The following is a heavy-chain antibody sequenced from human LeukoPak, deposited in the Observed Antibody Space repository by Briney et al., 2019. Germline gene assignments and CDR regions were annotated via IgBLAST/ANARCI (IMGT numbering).Heavy chain of an antibody. CDR1: GFTFSSYW. V-gene: IGHV3-74*01. J-gene: IGHJ4*02. D-gene: IGHD6-13*01. CDR3: ARGKQDFDN. Sequence: GGSLRLSCAASGFTFSSYWMHWVRQAPGKWLVWVSRTNSDASSTTYADSVKGRFTISRDNAKNTLYLQMNSLRAEDTAVYYCARGKQDFDNWGQGTPVTVSS. CDR2: TNSDASST.